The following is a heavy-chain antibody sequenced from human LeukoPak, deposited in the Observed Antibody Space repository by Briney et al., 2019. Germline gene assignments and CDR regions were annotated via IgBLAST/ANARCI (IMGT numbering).Heavy chain of an antibody. CDR2: IYYSGST. D-gene: IGHD3-3*01. Sequence: SETLSLTCTVSGGSISSYYWSWIRQPPGKGLEWIGYIYYSGSTNYNPSLKSRVTISVDTSKNQFSLKLSSVTAADTAVYYCASTSIFGVVMDAFDIWGQGTMVTVSS. V-gene: IGHV4-59*01. CDR3: ASTSIFGVVMDAFDI. CDR1: GGSISSYY. J-gene: IGHJ3*02.